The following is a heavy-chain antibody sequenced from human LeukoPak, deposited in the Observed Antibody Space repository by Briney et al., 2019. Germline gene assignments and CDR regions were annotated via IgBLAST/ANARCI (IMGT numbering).Heavy chain of an antibody. CDR2: IYYSGST. J-gene: IGHJ4*02. CDR1: GGSISSSSYY. Sequence: SETPSLTCTVSGGSISSSSYYWGWIRQPPGKGLEWIGSIYYSGSTYYNPSLKSRVTISVDTSKNQFSLKLSSVTAADTAVYYCARDVQYYYDSSGYYSGGIDYWGQGTLVTVSS. CDR3: ARDVQYYYDSSGYYSGGIDY. D-gene: IGHD3-22*01. V-gene: IGHV4-39*07.